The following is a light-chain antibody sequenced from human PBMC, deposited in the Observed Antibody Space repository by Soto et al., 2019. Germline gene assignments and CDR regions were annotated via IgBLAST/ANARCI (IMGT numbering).Light chain of an antibody. CDR2: DAS. J-gene: IGKJ2*01. V-gene: IGKV1-5*01. CDR3: QQYNSYSYT. Sequence: DIQMTQSPSTLSASVGDRVTITCRASQSISSWLAWYQQKPGKAPKLLIYDASSLESGVPSRFSRSGSGTEFTLTSSSLQPDDFATYYCQQYNSYSYTFGQGTKLEIK. CDR1: QSISSW.